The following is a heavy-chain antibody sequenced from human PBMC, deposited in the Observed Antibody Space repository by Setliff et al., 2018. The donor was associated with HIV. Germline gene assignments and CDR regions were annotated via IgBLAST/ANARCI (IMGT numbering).Heavy chain of an antibody. Sequence: SVKVSCKASGGTFNGYAFSWVRQAPGQGLEWMAGIMPIFGTVSHTQKFQGRVRISTDESTNTVYMELTSLRSEDTAVYYCASGENLQPRMDVWGQGTTVTVSS. D-gene: IGHD5-18*01. CDR1: GGTFNGYA. CDR3: ASGENLQPRMDV. CDR2: IMPIFGTV. V-gene: IGHV1-69*05. J-gene: IGHJ6*02.